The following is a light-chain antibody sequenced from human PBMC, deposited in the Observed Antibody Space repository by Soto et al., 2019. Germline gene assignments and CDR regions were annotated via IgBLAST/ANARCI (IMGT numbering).Light chain of an antibody. CDR2: GAF. CDR1: PSVPNY. V-gene: IGKV3-11*01. J-gene: IGKJ5*01. Sequence: EIVMTQSPATLSVSPGERATLSCRASPSVPNYLAWYQQKPGQAPRLLIYGAFNRATGIPARFSGSGSGADFTLTISSLEPEDFAVYYCQQRNIWPPVTFGQGTRLEI. CDR3: QQRNIWPPVT.